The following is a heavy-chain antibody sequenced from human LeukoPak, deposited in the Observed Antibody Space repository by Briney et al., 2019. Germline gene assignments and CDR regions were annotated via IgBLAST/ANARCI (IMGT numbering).Heavy chain of an antibody. CDR1: GYTFSCCG. CDR3: ARELDRIQDLNS. V-gene: IGHV3-21*01. D-gene: IGHD1-1*01. CDR2: INNSGDDK. J-gene: IGHJ4*02. Sequence: PGGSLRLSCAASGYTFSCCGMNWVRQAPGKGLEWLSSINNSGDDKYHADSVQGRFTISRDNAKNSLYLQMNSLRAEDTAVYYCARELDRIQDLNSWGQGTQVTVSS.